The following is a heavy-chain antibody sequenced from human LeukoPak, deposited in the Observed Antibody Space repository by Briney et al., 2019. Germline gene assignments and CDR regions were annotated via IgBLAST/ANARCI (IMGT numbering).Heavy chain of an antibody. J-gene: IGHJ6*03. D-gene: IGHD5-18*01. Sequence: ASLKLSCKASGYTFTNYDVNWVRQATGQGLEWMGWMNPNSGNTGYAQKFQGRVTMTRNTSISTAYMELSSLRSEDTAVYYCARDNGGTAMAYYYYYMDVWGKGTTVTISS. CDR1: GYTFTNYD. CDR3: ARDNGGTAMAYYYYYMDV. CDR2: MNPNSGNT. V-gene: IGHV1-8*01.